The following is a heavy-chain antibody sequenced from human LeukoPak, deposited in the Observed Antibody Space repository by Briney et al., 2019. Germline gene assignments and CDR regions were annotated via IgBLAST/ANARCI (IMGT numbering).Heavy chain of an antibody. CDR2: IKEDGSAK. J-gene: IGHJ4*02. V-gene: IGHV3-7*01. Sequence: GGSVRLSCVDSGFTFSTSWMAWVRQAPGKGLEWVANIKEDGSAKNYVGSARGRFTVSRDNAKKSVYLEMNSLRAEDTAVYYCARDRAYNRFDYWGQGTLVTVSS. D-gene: IGHD1-14*01. CDR1: GFTFSTSW. CDR3: ARDRAYNRFDY.